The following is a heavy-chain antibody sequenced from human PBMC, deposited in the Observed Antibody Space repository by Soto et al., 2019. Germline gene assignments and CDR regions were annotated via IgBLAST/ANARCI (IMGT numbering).Heavy chain of an antibody. CDR3: ARQMGSRPSYYYYGMDV. CDR1: GYSFTSYW. V-gene: IGHV5-51*01. CDR2: IYPGDSDT. D-gene: IGHD2-15*01. Sequence: RGESLKISCKGSGYSFTSYWIGWVRQMPGKGLEWMGIIYPGDSDTRYSPSFQGQVTISADKSISTAYLQWSSLKASDTAMYYCARQMGSRPSYYYYGMDVWGQGTTVTVAS. J-gene: IGHJ6*02.